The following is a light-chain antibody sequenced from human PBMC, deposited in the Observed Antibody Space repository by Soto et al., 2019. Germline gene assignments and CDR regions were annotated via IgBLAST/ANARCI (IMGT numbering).Light chain of an antibody. J-gene: IGKJ4*01. V-gene: IGKV1-12*01. CDR2: AAS. Sequence: DIQMTQSPSSVSASVGDRVTITCRASQTISSWLAWYQQKPGKAPKLLIYAASSLQSGVPSRFSGRGSGTYFTLTITNVQPEDFATYYCQQADSFPLTFGGGTTVEIK. CDR3: QQADSFPLT. CDR1: QTISSW.